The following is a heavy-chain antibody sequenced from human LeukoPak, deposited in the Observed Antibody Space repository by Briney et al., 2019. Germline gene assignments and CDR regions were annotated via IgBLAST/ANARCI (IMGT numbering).Heavy chain of an antibody. Sequence: PGGSLRLSCAASGFTFSSYSMNWVRQAPGKGLEWVSSITSSGSSTYYADSVKGRFTISRDNAKRSLYLQMNSLRAEDTAVYYCASAIHHFIVSSGAPYAFDMWGQGTMVTVSS. CDR3: ASAIHHFIVSSGAPYAFDM. J-gene: IGHJ3*02. V-gene: IGHV3-21*01. CDR1: GFTFSSYS. D-gene: IGHD5-12*01. CDR2: ITSSGSST.